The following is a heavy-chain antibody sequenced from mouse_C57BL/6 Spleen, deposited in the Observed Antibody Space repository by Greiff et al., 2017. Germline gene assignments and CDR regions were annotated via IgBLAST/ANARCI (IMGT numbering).Heavy chain of an antibody. Sequence: VQLQQPGAELVRPGSSVKLSCKASGYTFTSYWMDWVKQRPGQGLEWIGNIYPSDSETHYNQKFKDKATLTVDKSSSTAYMQLSSLTSEDSAVXYCARSLLQGLDYWGQGTTLTVSS. J-gene: IGHJ2*01. V-gene: IGHV1-61*01. D-gene: IGHD1-1*01. CDR3: ARSLLQGLDY. CDR2: IYPSDSET. CDR1: GYTFTSYW.